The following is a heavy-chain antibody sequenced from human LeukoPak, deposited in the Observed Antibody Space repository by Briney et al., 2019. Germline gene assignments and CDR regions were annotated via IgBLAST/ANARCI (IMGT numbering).Heavy chain of an antibody. D-gene: IGHD6-13*01. CDR1: GFIFSTYV. CDR3: AARGPQQQLA. J-gene: IGHJ5*02. Sequence: PGGSLRLSCAAPGFIFSTYVMSWARQAPGKGLEWVSSLTASGAGTYYADSVKGRFTISRDNSKNTVFLQLSSLKVEDTALYYCAARGPQQQLAWGQGTLATVSS. V-gene: IGHV3-23*01. CDR2: LTASGAGT.